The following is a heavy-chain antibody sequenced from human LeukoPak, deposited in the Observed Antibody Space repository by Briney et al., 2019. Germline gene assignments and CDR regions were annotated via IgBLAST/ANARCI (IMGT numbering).Heavy chain of an antibody. D-gene: IGHD3-10*01. CDR2: IIPILGIA. CDR3: ARGSSGILDY. Sequence: ASVKVSCKASGGTFSSYAISWVRQAPGQGLEWMGRIIPILGIANYAQKFQGRVTITADKSTSTAYVELSSLRSEDTAVYYCARGSSGILDYWGQGTLVTVSS. V-gene: IGHV1-69*04. CDR1: GGTFSSYA. J-gene: IGHJ4*02.